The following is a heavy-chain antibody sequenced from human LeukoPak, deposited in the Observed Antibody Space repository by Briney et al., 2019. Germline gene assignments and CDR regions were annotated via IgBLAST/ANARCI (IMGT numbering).Heavy chain of an antibody. V-gene: IGHV4-31*03. J-gene: IGHJ4*02. CDR3: ARDTSYYDFWSGYYHPLYYFDY. CDR1: GGSISSGGYY. Sequence: PSQTLSLTCTVSGGSISSGGYYWSWIRQHPGKGLKWIVYIYYSGSTYYNQSLKSRVTISVDTSKNQFSLKLSSVTAADTAVYYCARDTSYYDFWSGYYHPLYYFDYWGQGTLVTVSS. CDR2: IYYSGST. D-gene: IGHD3-3*01.